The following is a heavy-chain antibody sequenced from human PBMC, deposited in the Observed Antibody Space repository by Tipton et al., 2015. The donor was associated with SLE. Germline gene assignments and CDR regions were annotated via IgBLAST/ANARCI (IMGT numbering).Heavy chain of an antibody. V-gene: IGHV4-61*09. CDR1: GGSISSGGYY. Sequence: TLSLTCTVSGGSISSGGYYWSWIRQPAGKGLEWIGHIYTSGSTNYNPSLKSRVTISVDTSKNQFSLKLSSVTAADTAVYYCASGGGCGGDCFDWYFDLWGRGPLVTVSS. CDR2: IYTSGST. J-gene: IGHJ2*01. D-gene: IGHD2-21*01. CDR3: ASGGGCGGDCFDWYFDL.